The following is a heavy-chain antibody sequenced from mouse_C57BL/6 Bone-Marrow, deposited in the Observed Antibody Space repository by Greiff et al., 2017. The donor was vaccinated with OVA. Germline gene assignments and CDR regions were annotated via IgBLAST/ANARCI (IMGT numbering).Heavy chain of an antibody. V-gene: IGHV1-64*01. J-gene: IGHJ3*01. CDR2: IHPNSGSN. CDR3: ARTARGRAY. D-gene: IGHD1-2*01. CDR1: GYTFTSYW. Sequence: QVQLQQSGAELVKPGASVKLSCKASGYTFTSYWMHWVKQRPGQGLEWIGMIHPNSGSNNYNEKLKSKATLTVDKSSSTAYMQLSSLTSEDSAVYYCARTARGRAYWGQGTLVTVSA.